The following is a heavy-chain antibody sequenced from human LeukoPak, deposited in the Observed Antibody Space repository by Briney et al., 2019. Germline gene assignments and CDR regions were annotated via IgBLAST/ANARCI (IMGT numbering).Heavy chain of an antibody. CDR1: GDTLSELP. J-gene: IGHJ4*02. CDR2: FDPEKSET. D-gene: IGHD2-15*01. Sequence: GASVKVSCKVSGDTLSELPMHWVRQAPGKGLEWMGGFDPEKSETIYPQKLRGRVSMTEETSTGTASMELSSLTSEDTAVYFCATGNSLGYCKGGRCFNYWGQGTQAIVSS. V-gene: IGHV1-24*01. CDR3: ATGNSLGYCKGGRCFNY.